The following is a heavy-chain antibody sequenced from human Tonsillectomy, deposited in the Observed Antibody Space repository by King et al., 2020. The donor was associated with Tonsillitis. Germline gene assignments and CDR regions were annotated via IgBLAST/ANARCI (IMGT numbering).Heavy chain of an antibody. J-gene: IGHJ4*02. Sequence: VQLVESGGGVVQPGRSLRLSCAASGFTFSSYAMHWVRQAPGKGLEWVAVISYDGSNKYYADPVKGRFTISRDNSKNTLYLQMNSLRAEDTAVYYCARDQGSGGQLWLRLNYWGQGTLVTVSS. CDR2: ISYDGSNK. V-gene: IGHV3-30*04. CDR3: ARDQGSGGQLWLRLNY. CDR1: GFTFSSYA. D-gene: IGHD5-18*01.